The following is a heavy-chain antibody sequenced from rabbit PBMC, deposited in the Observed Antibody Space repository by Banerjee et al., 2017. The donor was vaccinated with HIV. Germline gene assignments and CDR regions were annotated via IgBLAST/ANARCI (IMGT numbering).Heavy chain of an antibody. J-gene: IGHJ4*01. Sequence: QEQLEESGGDLVKPEGSLTLTCTASGFSFSNKYVMCWVRQAPGKGLEWIACIYGGSHGNHYYASWAKGRFTISKTSSTTVTLQMTSLTAADTATYFCARDLGGSSDLWGPGTLVTVS. V-gene: IGHV1S45*01. CDR1: GFSFSNKYV. CDR3: ARDLGGSSDL. D-gene: IGHD8-1*01. CDR2: IYGGSHGNH.